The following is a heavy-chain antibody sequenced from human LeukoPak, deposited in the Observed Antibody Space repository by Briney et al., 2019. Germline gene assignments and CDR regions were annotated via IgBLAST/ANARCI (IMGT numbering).Heavy chain of an antibody. D-gene: IGHD3-3*01. Sequence: GGSLRLSCAASGFTFSSYGMYWVRQAPGKGLEWVAVIWFDGSNKCYADSVKGRFTISRDNSKNTLYLQMNSLRVEDTAVYYCASLRSGPRYGMDVWGQGTTVTVSS. V-gene: IGHV3-33*01. CDR2: IWFDGSNK. CDR3: ASLRSGPRYGMDV. CDR1: GFTFSSYG. J-gene: IGHJ6*02.